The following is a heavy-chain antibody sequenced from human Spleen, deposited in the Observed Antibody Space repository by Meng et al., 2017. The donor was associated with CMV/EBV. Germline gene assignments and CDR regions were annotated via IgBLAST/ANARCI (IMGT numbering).Heavy chain of an antibody. CDR3: ARDESVAGQGPYFDS. J-gene: IGHJ4*02. CDR1: GFTFSSYA. V-gene: IGHV3-23*01. CDR2: IHGSGEST. Sequence: GESLKISCAASGFTFSSYAMSWVRQAPGKGLEWVSAIHGSGESTYYADSVKGRFTIARDNSKNTLFLQKNSLRAEDTAVYYCARDESVAGQGPYFDSWGQGTLVTVSS. D-gene: IGHD6-19*01.